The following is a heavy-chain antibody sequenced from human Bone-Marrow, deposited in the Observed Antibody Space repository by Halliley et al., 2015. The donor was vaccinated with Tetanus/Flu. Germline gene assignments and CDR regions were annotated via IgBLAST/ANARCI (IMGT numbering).Heavy chain of an antibody. V-gene: IGHV4-31*03. CDR2: IYYSGST. CDR1: GVSISSGGYY. D-gene: IGHD3-10*01. CDR3: ARGHYYYRSGSYFDY. Sequence: TLSLTCTVSGVSISSGGYYWNWIRQHPGKGLEWIGHIYYSGSTYYTPSLKSRVTISVDTSKNQFSLKLSSVTAADTAVYYCARGHYYYRSGSYFDYWGQGTLVTVSS. J-gene: IGHJ4*02.